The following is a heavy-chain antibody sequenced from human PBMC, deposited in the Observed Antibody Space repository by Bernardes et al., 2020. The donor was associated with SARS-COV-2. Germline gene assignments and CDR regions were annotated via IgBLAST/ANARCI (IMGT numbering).Heavy chain of an antibody. D-gene: IGHD6-19*01. CDR3: ARKALAGTLDY. CDR2: IYYSGST. V-gene: IGHV4-59*11. J-gene: IGHJ4*02. CDR1: GGLISSHY. Sequence: SETLSLTCSVSGGLISSHYWSWIRQRPGKGLEWNGYIYYSGSTNYNPSLKSRVTISVDTSTYQFSLTLSSVTAADTAVYYCARKALAGTLDYWGQGTLVTVSS.